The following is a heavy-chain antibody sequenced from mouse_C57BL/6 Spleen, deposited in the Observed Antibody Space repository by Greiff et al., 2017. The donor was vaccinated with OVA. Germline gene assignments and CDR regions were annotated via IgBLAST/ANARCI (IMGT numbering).Heavy chain of an antibody. CDR3: ARSYDYEYAMDY. D-gene: IGHD2-4*01. J-gene: IGHJ4*01. CDR2: IHPNSGST. CDR1: GYTFTSYW. V-gene: IGHV1-64*01. Sequence: QVQLQQPGAELVKPGASVTLSCKASGYTFTSYWMHWVTQRPGQGLEWIGMIHPNSGSTNYNEKFKSKATLTVDKSSSTAYMQLSSLTSEDSAVYYCARSYDYEYAMDYWGQGTSVTVSS.